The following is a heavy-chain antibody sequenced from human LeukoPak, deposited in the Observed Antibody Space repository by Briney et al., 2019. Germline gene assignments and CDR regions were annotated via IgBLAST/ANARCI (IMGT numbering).Heavy chain of an antibody. Sequence: SETLSLTCTVSGGSISSSSYYWGWIRQPPGKGLEWIGSIYYSGSTYYNPSLKSRVTISVGTSKNQFSLKLSAVTAAGTAVYYCAIPRLYSYGYQLDYWGQGTRVTVSS. J-gene: IGHJ4*02. V-gene: IGHV4-39*01. CDR1: GGSISSSSYY. D-gene: IGHD5-18*01. CDR2: IYYSGST. CDR3: AIPRLYSYGYQLDY.